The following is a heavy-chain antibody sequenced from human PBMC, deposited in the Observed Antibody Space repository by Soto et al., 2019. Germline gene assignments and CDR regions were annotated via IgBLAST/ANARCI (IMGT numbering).Heavy chain of an antibody. J-gene: IGHJ6*02. V-gene: IGHV3-48*02. CDR3: ARDPEYAMWYYYGMDV. D-gene: IGHD2-8*01. Sequence: GGSLRLSCAASGFTFSSYSMNWVRQAPGKGLEWVSYISSSSSTIYYADSVKGRFTISRDNARNSLYLQMNSLRDEDTAVYYCARDPEYAMWYYYGMDVWGQGTTVTVSS. CDR1: GFTFSSYS. CDR2: ISSSSSTI.